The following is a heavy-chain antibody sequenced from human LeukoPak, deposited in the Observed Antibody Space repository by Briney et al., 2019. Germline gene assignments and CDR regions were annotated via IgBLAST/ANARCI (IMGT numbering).Heavy chain of an antibody. CDR1: GYTFTSYG. Sequence: ASVKVSCKASGYTFTSYGISWVRQAPRQGLEWMGWISAYNGNTNYAQKLQGRATMATDTSTSTAYMELRSLRSDDTAVYYCARDGSYLSVGAFVIWGQGTMVTVSS. CDR3: ARDGSYLSVGAFVI. CDR2: ISAYNGNT. J-gene: IGHJ3*02. V-gene: IGHV1-18*01. D-gene: IGHD1-26*01.